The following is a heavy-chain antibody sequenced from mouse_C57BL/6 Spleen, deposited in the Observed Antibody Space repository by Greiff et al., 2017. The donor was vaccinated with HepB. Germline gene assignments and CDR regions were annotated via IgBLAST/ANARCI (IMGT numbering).Heavy chain of an antibody. CDR1: GFNIKDDY. CDR3: AAGEVRRDY. V-gene: IGHV14-4*01. CDR2: IDPENGDT. Sequence: EVQLQQPGAELVRPGASVTLSCTASGFNIKDDYMHWVKQRPEQGLEWIGWIDPENGDTEYASKFQGKATITADTSSNTAYLQLSSLTSEDTAVYYCAAGEVRRDYWGQGTTLTVSS. D-gene: IGHD2-14*01. J-gene: IGHJ2*01.